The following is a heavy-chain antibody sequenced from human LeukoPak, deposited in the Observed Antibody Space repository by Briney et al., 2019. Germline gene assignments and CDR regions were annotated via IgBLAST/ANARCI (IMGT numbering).Heavy chain of an antibody. D-gene: IGHD3-3*01. CDR3: ARDLYDFWSGYRSDY. J-gene: IGHJ4*02. V-gene: IGHV4-61*02. CDR2: IYTSGST. CDR1: GGSISSGSYY. Sequence: RPSETLSLTCTVSGGSISSGSYYWSWLRQPAGKGLEWIGRIYTSGSTNYNPSLKSRVTISVDTSKNQFSLKLSSVTAADTAMYYCARDLYDFWSGYRSDYWGQGTLVTVSS.